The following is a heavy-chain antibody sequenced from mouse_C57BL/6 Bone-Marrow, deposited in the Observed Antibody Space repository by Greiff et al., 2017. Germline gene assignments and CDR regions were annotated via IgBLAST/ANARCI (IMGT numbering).Heavy chain of an antibody. Sequence: EVQLQQSGAELVRPGASVKLSCTASGFNIKDYYMHWVKQRPEQGLEWIGRLDPEAGDTEYAPKFQGKATMTADTSSNSAYLQLSSLTSEDTAVYYCTACYGNYAGFAYWGQGTLVTVSA. V-gene: IGHV14-1*01. CDR1: GFNIKDYY. CDR3: TACYGNYAGFAY. J-gene: IGHJ3*01. D-gene: IGHD2-1*01. CDR2: LDPEAGDT.